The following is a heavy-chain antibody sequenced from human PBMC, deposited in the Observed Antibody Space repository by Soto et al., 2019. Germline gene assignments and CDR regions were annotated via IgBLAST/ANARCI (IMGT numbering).Heavy chain of an antibody. CDR3: TTEPCSGGSCYFDY. Sequence: GGSLRLSCAASGFTFSNAWMSWVRQAPGKGLEWVGRIKSKTDGGTTDYAAPVKGRFTISRDDSKNTLYLQMNSLKTEDTAVYYCTTEPCSGGSCYFDYWGQGTLVTVSS. CDR1: GFTFSNAW. V-gene: IGHV3-15*01. D-gene: IGHD2-15*01. CDR2: IKSKTDGGTT. J-gene: IGHJ4*02.